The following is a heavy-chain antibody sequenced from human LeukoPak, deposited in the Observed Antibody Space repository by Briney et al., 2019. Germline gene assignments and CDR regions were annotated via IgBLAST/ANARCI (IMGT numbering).Heavy chain of an antibody. V-gene: IGHV1-69*01. J-gene: IGHJ4*02. CDR1: GGTFSSYS. D-gene: IGHD3-22*01. CDR2: IIPIFGTA. Sequence: SVKVSCKASGGTFSSYSITWVRQAPGQGLEWMGGIIPIFGTANYAQKFQGRVTITADESTSTAYMELSSLRSEDTAVYYCARATYDSSGYYFFDYWGQGTLVTVSS. CDR3: ARATYDSSGYYFFDY.